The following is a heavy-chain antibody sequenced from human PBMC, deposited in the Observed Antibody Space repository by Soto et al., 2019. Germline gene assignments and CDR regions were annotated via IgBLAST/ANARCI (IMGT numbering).Heavy chain of an antibody. CDR1: GGTFSSYA. CDR3: ARGLSTVTHFDY. CDR2: IIPIFGTA. Sequence: SVKVSCKASGGTFSSYAISWVRQAPGQGLEWMGGIIPIFGTANYAQKFQGRVTITADESTSTAYMELSSLRSEDTAVYYCARGLSTVTHFDYWGQGTLVTVSS. D-gene: IGHD4-17*01. J-gene: IGHJ4*02. V-gene: IGHV1-69*13.